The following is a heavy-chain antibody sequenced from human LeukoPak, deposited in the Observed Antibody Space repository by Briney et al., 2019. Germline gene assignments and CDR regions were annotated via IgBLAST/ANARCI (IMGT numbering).Heavy chain of an antibody. CDR2: IHYTGST. Sequence: SETLSLTCTVSGGSISGYYWSWIRQSPGKGLEWIGYIHYTGSTDYHPSLKSRVVISEDTSKNQFSLKLSSVTASDTAVYYCARSGDDSSGYPAFWGQGTLVTVSS. CDR3: ARSGDDSSGYPAF. J-gene: IGHJ4*02. V-gene: IGHV4-59*12. D-gene: IGHD3-22*01. CDR1: GGSISGYY.